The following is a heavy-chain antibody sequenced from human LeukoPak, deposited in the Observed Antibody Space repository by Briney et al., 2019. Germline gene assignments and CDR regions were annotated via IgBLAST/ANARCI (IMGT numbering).Heavy chain of an antibody. J-gene: IGHJ4*02. D-gene: IGHD1-26*01. CDR2: FDPEDGET. CDR3: ATLGSGNSYFDY. CDR1: GYTLTELS. V-gene: IGHV1-24*01. Sequence: ASVKVSCKVSGYTLTELSMHWVRQAPGKGLEWMGGFDPEDGETIYAQKFQGRVTMTEDTSTDTAYMELSSLRSEDTAVYYCATLGSGNSYFDYWGQGTLVTVSS.